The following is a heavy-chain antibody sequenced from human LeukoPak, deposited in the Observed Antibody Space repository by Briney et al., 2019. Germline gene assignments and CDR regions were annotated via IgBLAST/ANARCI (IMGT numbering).Heavy chain of an antibody. J-gene: IGHJ4*02. CDR1: GGSMSPYH. CDR2: IYYSGST. V-gene: IGHV4-59*08. Sequence: ETLSLTCTVSGGSMSPYHWGWIRQPPGKGLEWTGYIYYSGSTNYNPSLKSRVTISVDTSKNQFSLKLSSVTAADTAVYYCARQVGYSYGYADFDYWGQGTLVTVSS. CDR3: ARQVGYSYGYADFDY. D-gene: IGHD5-18*01.